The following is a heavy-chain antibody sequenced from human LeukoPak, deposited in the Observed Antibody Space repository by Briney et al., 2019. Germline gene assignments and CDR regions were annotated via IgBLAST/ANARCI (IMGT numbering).Heavy chain of an antibody. CDR3: ARGGSYSSGWYIYYFDY. V-gene: IGHV4-4*07. CDR1: GGSISSYY. Sequence: PSETLSLTCTASGGSISSYYWTWIRQPAGKGLEWIGRIYTTGSTNYNPSLNSRVTMSVDTSKNQFSLKLSSVTAADTAVYYCARGGSYSSGWYIYYFDYWGQGTLVTVSS. CDR2: IYTTGST. J-gene: IGHJ4*02. D-gene: IGHD6-19*01.